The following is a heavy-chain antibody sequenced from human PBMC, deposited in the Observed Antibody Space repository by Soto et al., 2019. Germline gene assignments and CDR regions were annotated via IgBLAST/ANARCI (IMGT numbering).Heavy chain of an antibody. Sequence: EVQLVESGGGLVQPGRSLRLSCVASGFTFDDYAFHWVRQAPGKGLEWVSGISWNRGIIGYADSVQGRFTISRYNAKNSLYRQMNTLRGEDTAYYYCTRRIGSSFCSSLDYFGQGTVVTVSS. J-gene: IGHJ4*02. CDR3: TRRIGSSFCSSLDY. D-gene: IGHD2-15*01. CDR1: GFTFDDYA. CDR2: ISWNRGII. V-gene: IGHV3-9*01.